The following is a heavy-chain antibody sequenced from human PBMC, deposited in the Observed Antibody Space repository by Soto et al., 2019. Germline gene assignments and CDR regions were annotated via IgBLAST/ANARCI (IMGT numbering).Heavy chain of an antibody. Sequence: EVQLVQSGAEVNKPGESLRLSFQGSGRSFIGSWLAWVRQVPGKGLEWMGIIYPGDSDTRYSPSFQGQVTISADMSINTAYLQWSTLKASDSAIYYCVRHTSTLDQWGQGTRVTVS. V-gene: IGHV5-51*01. CDR1: GRSFIGSW. D-gene: IGHD2-15*01. CDR2: IYPGDSDT. CDR3: VRHTSTLDQ. J-gene: IGHJ5*02.